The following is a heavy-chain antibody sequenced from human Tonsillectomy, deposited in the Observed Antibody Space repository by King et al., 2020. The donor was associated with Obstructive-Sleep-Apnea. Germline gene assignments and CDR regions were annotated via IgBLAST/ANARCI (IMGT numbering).Heavy chain of an antibody. D-gene: IGHD2-2*01. V-gene: IGHV4-34*01. CDR3: ARVGCSSTSCYVYYYYYYGMDV. CDR2: INHSGST. Sequence: QVQLQQWGAGLLKPSETLSLTCAVYGGSFSGYYWSWIRQPPGKGLEWIGEINHSGSTTYNPSLKSRVTISVDTSQNQFSLKLSSVTAADTAVYYCARVGCSSTSCYVYYYYYYGMDVWGQGTTVTGSS. J-gene: IGHJ6*02. CDR1: GGSFSGYY.